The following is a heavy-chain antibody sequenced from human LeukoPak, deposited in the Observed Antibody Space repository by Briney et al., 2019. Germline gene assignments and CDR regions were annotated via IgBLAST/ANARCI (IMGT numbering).Heavy chain of an antibody. CDR1: GYSISSGYY. CDR3: ARTQYYDFWSGYYGFRQTDAFDI. D-gene: IGHD3-3*01. V-gene: IGHV4-38-2*01. Sequence: PSETLSLTCAVSGYSISSGYYWGWIRQPPGKGLGWIGSIYHSGSTYYNPSLKSRVTISVDTSKNQFSLKLSSVTAADTAVYYCARTQYYDFWSGYYGFRQTDAFDIWGQGTMVTVSS. CDR2: IYHSGST. J-gene: IGHJ3*02.